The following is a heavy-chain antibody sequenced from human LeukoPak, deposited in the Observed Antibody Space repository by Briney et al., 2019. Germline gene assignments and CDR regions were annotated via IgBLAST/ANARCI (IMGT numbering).Heavy chain of an antibody. D-gene: IGHD5/OR15-5a*01. CDR2: IDPNSGGT. V-gene: IGHV1-2*06. Sequence: ASVKVSCKASGYTFTGYYIHWVRQAPGQGLEWMGRIDPNSGGTSHAQNFQGRVTMTRDTSISTAYMELTRLTSDDTAVYYCARDASVSADYWGQGTLVTVSS. CDR3: ARDASVSADY. J-gene: IGHJ4*02. CDR1: GYTFTGYY.